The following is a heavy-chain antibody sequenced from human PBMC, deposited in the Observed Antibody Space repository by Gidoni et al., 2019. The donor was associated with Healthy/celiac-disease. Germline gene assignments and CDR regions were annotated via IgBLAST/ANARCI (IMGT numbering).Heavy chain of an antibody. V-gene: IGHV4-39*01. J-gene: IGHJ4*02. CDR3: ARHGCSGGSCYSGSYYFDY. D-gene: IGHD2-15*01. CDR2: TYYMGST. Sequence: QLQLQESGPGLVKPSATLSLTCTVSGGPISSSSSYWGWIRQPPGKGLEWIGSTYYMGSTYYNPSLKSRVTISVDTSKNQFSLKLSSVTAADTAVYYCARHGCSGGSCYSGSYYFDYWGQGTLVTVSS. CDR1: GGPISSSSSY.